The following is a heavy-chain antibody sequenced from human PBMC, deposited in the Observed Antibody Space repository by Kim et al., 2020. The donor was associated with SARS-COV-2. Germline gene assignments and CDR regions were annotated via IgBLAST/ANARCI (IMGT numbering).Heavy chain of an antibody. CDR3: AREGTSQGAFDI. V-gene: IGHV3-48*03. D-gene: IGHD3-10*01. CDR1: GFTFSSYE. Sequence: GGSLRLSCAASGFTFSSYEMNWVRQAPGKGLEWVSYISSSGSTIYYADSVKGRFTISRDNAKNSLYLQMNSLRAEDTAVYYCAREGTSQGAFDIWGQGTMVTVSS. CDR2: ISSSGSTI. J-gene: IGHJ3*02.